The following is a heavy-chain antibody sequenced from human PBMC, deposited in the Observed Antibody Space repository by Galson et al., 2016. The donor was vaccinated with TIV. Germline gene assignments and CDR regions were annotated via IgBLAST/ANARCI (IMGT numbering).Heavy chain of an antibody. V-gene: IGHV3-23*01. Sequence: SLRLSCAASGFTFRSYAMSWVRQAPGKGLEWVSVISGGGGSTIYTDSVKGRFTISRDNSKSTLYLQMNSLRVEDTGSYYCATSWGNVAAAGRNWFDPWGQGPLVTVSS. CDR2: ISGGGGST. D-gene: IGHD6-13*01. CDR3: ATSWGNVAAAGRNWFDP. CDR1: GFTFRSYA. J-gene: IGHJ5*02.